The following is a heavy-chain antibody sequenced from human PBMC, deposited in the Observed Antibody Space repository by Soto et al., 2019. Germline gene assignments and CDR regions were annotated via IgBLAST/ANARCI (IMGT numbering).Heavy chain of an antibody. CDR2: INRDGTST. J-gene: IGHJ4*02. V-gene: IGHV3-74*01. CDR1: GFTFSSYW. CDR3: ARVGQGRYYFDY. Sequence: EVQLVESGGGLVQPGGSLRLSCAGSGFTFSSYWMHWVRQAPGKGPVWVSRINRDGTSTSYADSVKGRFTISRDNAKNTLYLQMNSLRAEDTAVYYCARVGQGRYYFDYWGQGTLVTVSS.